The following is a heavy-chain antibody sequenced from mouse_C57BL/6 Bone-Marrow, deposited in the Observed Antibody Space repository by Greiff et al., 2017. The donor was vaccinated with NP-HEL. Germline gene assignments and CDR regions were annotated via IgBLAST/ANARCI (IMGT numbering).Heavy chain of an antibody. Sequence: VQLQQSGPELVKPGASVKISCKASGYAFSSSWMNWVKQRPGKGLEWIGRIYPGDGDTNYNGKFKGKAKLTADKSSSTAYMQLSSLTAEDSAVYFCATHYYGSNWYFDVWGTGTTVTVSS. D-gene: IGHD1-1*01. V-gene: IGHV1-82*01. CDR2: IYPGDGDT. J-gene: IGHJ1*03. CDR3: ATHYYGSNWYFDV. CDR1: GYAFSSSW.